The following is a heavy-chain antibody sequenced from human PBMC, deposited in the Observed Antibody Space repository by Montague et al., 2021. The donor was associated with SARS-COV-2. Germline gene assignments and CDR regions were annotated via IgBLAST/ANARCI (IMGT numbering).Heavy chain of an antibody. D-gene: IGHD2-15*01. V-gene: IGHV4-31*03. CDR3: ARSARGYCNDDSCLARYYYGLDV. Sequence: TLSLTCSVSSGSINSGGFYWSWIRQPPGKGLEWIGYIYYSGSTXYKPSLQSRLTIYVDTSKNQFSLNLSSVTAADTAVYYCARSARGYCNDDSCLARYYYGLDVWGQGTTVTVSS. J-gene: IGHJ6*02. CDR2: IYYSGST. CDR1: SGSINSGGFY.